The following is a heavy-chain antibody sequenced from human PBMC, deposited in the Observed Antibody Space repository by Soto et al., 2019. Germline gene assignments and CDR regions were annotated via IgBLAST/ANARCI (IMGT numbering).Heavy chain of an antibody. CDR1: GDSISSYY. J-gene: IGHJ4*02. CDR3: ARFLSPIAAAGYDAYYFDY. CDR2: IYYSGST. Sequence: SETLSLTCTVSGDSISSYYWSWIRQPPGKGLEWIGYIYYSGSTNYNPSLKSRVTISVDTSKNQFSLKLSSVTAADTAVYYCARFLSPIAAAGYDAYYFDYWGQGTLVTVSS. V-gene: IGHV4-59*01. D-gene: IGHD6-13*01.